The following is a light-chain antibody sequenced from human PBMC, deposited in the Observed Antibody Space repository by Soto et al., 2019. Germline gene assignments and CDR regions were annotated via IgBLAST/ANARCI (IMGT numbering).Light chain of an antibody. V-gene: IGKV3-11*01. CDR2: DAS. Sequence: THAPSTLSASLGDRVTITCRGIQSISSWLAWYQQKPGKAPKLLIYDASNRATGIPARFSGSGSGTDFTLTISSLEPEDFAVYYCQQRSNWPLFTFGPGTKVDIK. CDR1: QSISSW. CDR3: QQRSNWPLFT. J-gene: IGKJ3*01.